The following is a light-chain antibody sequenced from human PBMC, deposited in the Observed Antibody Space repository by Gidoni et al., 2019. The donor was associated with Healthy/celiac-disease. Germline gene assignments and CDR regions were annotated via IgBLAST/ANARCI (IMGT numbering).Light chain of an antibody. CDR2: DAS. J-gene: IGKJ4*01. CDR1: QVINNS. V-gene: IGKV1D-13*01. CDR3: QQCSDYSPT. Sequence: GDRDTITCRASQVINNSLALYQQKPGKAPNLLIYDASSWQSGVPSRFSGSASGTDFTLTIDSLQPEDFATYSCQQCSDYSPTFGRGTKVEIK.